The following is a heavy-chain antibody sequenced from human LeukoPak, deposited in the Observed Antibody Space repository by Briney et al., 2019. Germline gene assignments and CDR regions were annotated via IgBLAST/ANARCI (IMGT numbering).Heavy chain of an antibody. CDR1: GFTFSSYG. D-gene: IGHD1-26*01. Sequence: GGSLRLSCAASGFTFSSYGMHWVRQAPGKGLEWVAVISYDGSNKYYADSVKGRFTISRDNAKNSVFLQMSSLRAEDTAVYYCARDELYSGSYVFDHWGQGILVTVSS. CDR2: ISYDGSNK. V-gene: IGHV3-30*03. CDR3: ARDELYSGSYVFDH. J-gene: IGHJ4*02.